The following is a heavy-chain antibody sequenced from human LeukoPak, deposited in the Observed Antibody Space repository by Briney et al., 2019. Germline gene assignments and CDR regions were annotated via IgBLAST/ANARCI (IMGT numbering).Heavy chain of an antibody. V-gene: IGHV3-30*04. J-gene: IGHJ3*02. D-gene: IGHD4-23*01. CDR1: GFTFSSYA. CDR2: ISYDGSNK. Sequence: GGSLRLSCAASGFTFSSYAMHWVRQAPGKGLEWVAVISYDGSNKYYADSVKGRFTISRDNSKNTLYLQMNSLRAEDTAVYYCARAIQYGGNSEMHAFDIWGQGTMVTVSS. CDR3: ARAIQYGGNSEMHAFDI.